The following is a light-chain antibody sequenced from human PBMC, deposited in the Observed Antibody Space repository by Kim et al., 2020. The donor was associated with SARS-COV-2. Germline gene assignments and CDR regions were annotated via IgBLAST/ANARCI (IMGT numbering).Light chain of an antibody. CDR2: RDT. Sequence: SYELTQPTSLSVFPGQTASITCSGHKLGDKYSSWYQQRPGQSPVMVIYRDTKRPSGIPERFSGSNSGNTATLTISGTQAMDEADYYCQAWDSSILFGGGTQLTVL. CDR3: QAWDSSIL. V-gene: IGLV3-1*01. J-gene: IGLJ2*01. CDR1: KLGDKY.